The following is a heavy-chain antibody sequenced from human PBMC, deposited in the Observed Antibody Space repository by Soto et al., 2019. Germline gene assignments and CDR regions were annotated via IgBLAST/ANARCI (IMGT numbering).Heavy chain of an antibody. CDR2: LIPMFATA. Sequence: QVQLVQSGAEVKKPGSSVKVACKASGGTFSSYTVNWVRQAPGQGLEWMGGLIPMFATAGYAQKFQGRLTITADESTNTAFMELSSLRFDDTAIYYCARDGHFDFWRDPGFDPWGQGTLVTVSS. CDR3: ARDGHFDFWRDPGFDP. J-gene: IGHJ5*02. D-gene: IGHD3-3*01. CDR1: GGTFSSYT. V-gene: IGHV1-69*01.